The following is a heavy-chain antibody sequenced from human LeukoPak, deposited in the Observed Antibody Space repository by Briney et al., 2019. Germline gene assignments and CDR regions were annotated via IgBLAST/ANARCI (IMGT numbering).Heavy chain of an antibody. V-gene: IGHV3-9*03. D-gene: IGHD3-22*01. J-gene: IGHJ5*02. CDR2: ISWNSGSI. CDR3: VKDSRYDSSGYYES. Sequence: PGRSLRLSCAASGFTFDDYAMHWVRQAPGKGLEWVSGISWNSGSIGYADSVKGRFTISRDNAKNSLYLQMNSLRAEDMALYYCVKDSRYDSSGYYESWGQGTLVTVSS. CDR1: GFTFDDYA.